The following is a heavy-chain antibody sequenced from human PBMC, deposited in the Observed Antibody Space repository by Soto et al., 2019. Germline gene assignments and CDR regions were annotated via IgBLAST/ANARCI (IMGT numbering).Heavy chain of an antibody. CDR1: GYTFTSDY. D-gene: IGHD4-4*01. Sequence: GASVKVSCKASGYTFTSDYMNWVRQAPGQGLEWMGIINPSGGSTSYAQKFQGRVTMTGDTSTSTVYMELTSLRSDDTAMYYCARSVTADYWGQGTLVTVSS. CDR3: ARSVTADY. V-gene: IGHV1-46*03. CDR2: INPSGGST. J-gene: IGHJ4*02.